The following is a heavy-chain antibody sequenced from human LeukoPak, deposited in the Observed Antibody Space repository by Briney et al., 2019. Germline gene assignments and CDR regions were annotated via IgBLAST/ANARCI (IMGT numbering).Heavy chain of an antibody. CDR2: INSDGSST. Sequence: GGSLRLSCAASGFTFSTYWMHWVRQGPGKWQVWVSLINSDGSSTTYADSVKGRFTISRDNAKNTLYLQMNGLRAEDTAVYYCARVTTMAIDYWGQGTLVTVSS. J-gene: IGHJ4*02. CDR1: GFTFSTYW. CDR3: ARVTTMAIDY. V-gene: IGHV3-74*01. D-gene: IGHD3-10*01.